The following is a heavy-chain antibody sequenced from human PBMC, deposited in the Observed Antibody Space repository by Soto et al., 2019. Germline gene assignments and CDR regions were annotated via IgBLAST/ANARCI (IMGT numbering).Heavy chain of an antibody. CDR2: ISYDGSGQ. CDR3: AKSTYCNGGSCVPPY. D-gene: IGHD2-15*01. J-gene: IGHJ4*02. Sequence: QVQVEEFGGGVVQPGRSLRLSCAGPTFTFSDFGFHWVRQAPGKGLEWVAMISYDGSGQYYGDSVKGRFTIYRDESKTPVYLQMNRPTAEDTATYYWAKSTYCNGGSCVPPYWGPGPRVSAPS. CDR1: TFTFSDFG. V-gene: IGHV3-30*18.